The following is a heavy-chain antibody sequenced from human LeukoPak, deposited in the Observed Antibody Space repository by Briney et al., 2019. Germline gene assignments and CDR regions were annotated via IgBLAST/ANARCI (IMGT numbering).Heavy chain of an antibody. CDR2: IYTGGST. J-gene: IGHJ4*02. V-gene: IGHV3-53*01. Sequence: PGGSLRLSCAASGFNVSGNFMSWVRQAPEKGLQWVSVIYTGGSTYYADSVKGRFTISRDISKNTVYLQMNNLRVEDTAVYYCARAGSGWPDDYWGQGTVVAVSS. CDR1: GFNVSGNF. D-gene: IGHD6-25*01. CDR3: ARAGSGWPDDY.